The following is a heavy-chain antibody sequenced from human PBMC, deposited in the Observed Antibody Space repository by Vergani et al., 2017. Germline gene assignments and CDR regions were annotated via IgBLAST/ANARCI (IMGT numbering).Heavy chain of an antibody. CDR1: GGSISSGSYY. D-gene: IGHD1-26*01. CDR3: ARAEIIVGATHNWFDP. J-gene: IGHJ5*02. V-gene: IGHV4-31*03. CDR2: IYYSGST. Sequence: QVQLQESGPGLVKPSQTLSLTCTVSGGSISSGSYYWSWIRQHPGKGLEWIGYIYYSGSTYYNPSLKSRVTISVDTSKNQFSLKLSSVTAADTAVYYCARAEIIVGATHNWFDPWGQGTLVTVSS.